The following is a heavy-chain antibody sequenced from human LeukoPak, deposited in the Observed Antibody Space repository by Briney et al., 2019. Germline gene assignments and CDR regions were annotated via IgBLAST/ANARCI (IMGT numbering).Heavy chain of an antibody. Sequence: SETLSLTCAVYGGSFSGYYWSWIRQPPGKGLEWIGEINHSGSTNYNPSLKSRVTISVDTSKNQFSLKLSSVTAADTAVYYCARDGSHGPYYYGMDVWGQGTTVTVSS. D-gene: IGHD6-13*01. CDR2: INHSGST. CDR3: ARDGSHGPYYYGMDV. J-gene: IGHJ6*02. CDR1: GGSFSGYY. V-gene: IGHV4-34*01.